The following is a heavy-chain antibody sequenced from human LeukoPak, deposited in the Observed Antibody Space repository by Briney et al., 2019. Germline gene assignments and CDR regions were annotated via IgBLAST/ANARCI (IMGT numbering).Heavy chain of an antibody. CDR1: GGTFSSYA. CDR2: IIPIFGTA. D-gene: IGHD4-11*01. V-gene: IGHV1-69*13. CDR3: ASPHGYSNYDLLDI. J-gene: IGHJ3*02. Sequence: ASVKVSCKASGGTFSSYAISWVRQAPGQGLEWMGRIIPIFGTANYAQKFQGRVTITADESTSTAYMELSSLRSEDTAVYYCASPHGYSNYDLLDIWGQGTMVTVSS.